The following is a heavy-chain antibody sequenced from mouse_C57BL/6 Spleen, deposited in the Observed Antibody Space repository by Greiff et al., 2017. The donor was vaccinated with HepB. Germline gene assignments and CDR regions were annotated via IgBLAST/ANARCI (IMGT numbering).Heavy chain of an antibody. CDR3: ARTGIITTVVAPFAY. Sequence: EVQRVESGPVLVKPGASVKMSCKASGYTFTDYYMNWVKQSHGKSLEWIGVINPYNGGTSYNQKFKGKATLTVDKSSSTAYMELNSLTSEDSAVYYCARTGIITTVVAPFAYWGQGTLVTVSA. D-gene: IGHD1-1*01. CDR1: GYTFTDYY. J-gene: IGHJ3*01. CDR2: INPYNGGT. V-gene: IGHV1-19*01.